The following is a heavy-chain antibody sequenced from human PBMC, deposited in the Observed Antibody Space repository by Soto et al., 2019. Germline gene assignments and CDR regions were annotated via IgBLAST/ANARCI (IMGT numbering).Heavy chain of an antibody. J-gene: IGHJ6*02. CDR2: IGTAGDT. D-gene: IGHD3-10*01. V-gene: IGHV3-13*01. CDR3: AKDQYYYGSGSYLGYYYYGMDV. CDR1: GFTFSSYD. Sequence: GGSLRLSCAVSGFTFSSYDTHWVRQATGKGLEWVSGIGTAGDTYYPASVKGRFTISRDNAKNSLYLQMNSLRAEDTAVYYCAKDQYYYGSGSYLGYYYYGMDVWGQGTTVTVSS.